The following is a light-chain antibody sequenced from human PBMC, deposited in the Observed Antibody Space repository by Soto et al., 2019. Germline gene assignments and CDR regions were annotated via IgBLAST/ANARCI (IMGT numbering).Light chain of an antibody. Sequence: EIVLTQSPAILSLSPGESATLSCRASQSITGSIAWYQQKPGQAPRLLLYDVANWAVGIPPRFSGSGSGTDFCLTISSLETEDFAVYYCQRRRSWPLTCGGGTRVE. CDR2: DVA. CDR1: QSITGS. J-gene: IGKJ4*01. CDR3: QRRRSWPLT. V-gene: IGKV3-11*01.